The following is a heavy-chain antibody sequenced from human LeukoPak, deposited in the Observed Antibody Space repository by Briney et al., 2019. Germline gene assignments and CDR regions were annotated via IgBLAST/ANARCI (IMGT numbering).Heavy chain of an antibody. Sequence: PGGSLRLSCAASGFTFSSYWMSWVRQAPGKGLEWVANIKQDGSEKYYVDSVKGRFTISRDNSKNTLSLQMSSLRAEDTAVYFCAKDAFRGYSYGYRVSMVWFDQWGQGILVTVSS. CDR1: GFTFSSYW. J-gene: IGHJ5*02. CDR2: IKQDGSEK. V-gene: IGHV3-7*01. CDR3: AKDAFRGYSYGYRVSMVWFDQ. D-gene: IGHD5-18*01.